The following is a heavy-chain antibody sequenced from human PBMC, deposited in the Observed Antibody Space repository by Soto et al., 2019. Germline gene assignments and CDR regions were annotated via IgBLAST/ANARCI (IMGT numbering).Heavy chain of an antibody. J-gene: IGHJ6*03. CDR3: ARGHLAVVPVASWFYYMDV. D-gene: IGHD2-2*01. CDR1: GYTFTNYA. Sequence: ASVKVCCKASGYTFTNYAVHWVRQAPGQRLEWMGWINAGNGNTRFSQNLQGRVTITRDTSARTVYMELSSLRSEDTAVYYCARGHLAVVPVASWFYYMDVWGKGTTVTVSS. CDR2: INAGNGNT. V-gene: IGHV1-3*01.